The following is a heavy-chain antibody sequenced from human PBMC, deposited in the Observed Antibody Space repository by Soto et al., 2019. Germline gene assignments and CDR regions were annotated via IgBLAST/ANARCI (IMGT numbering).Heavy chain of an antibody. D-gene: IGHD2-8*01. CDR1: GGSINSSNW. CDR2: IYHSGST. Sequence: SETRSLTCAVSGGSINSSNWWSWVRQPPGKGLEWIGEIYHSGSTDYNPSLKSRVTISVDKSKNQFSLKLSSVTAADTAVYYCARRYCTNGVCYSGGWFDPWGQGTLVTVSS. CDR3: ARRYCTNGVCYSGGWFDP. V-gene: IGHV4-4*02. J-gene: IGHJ5*02.